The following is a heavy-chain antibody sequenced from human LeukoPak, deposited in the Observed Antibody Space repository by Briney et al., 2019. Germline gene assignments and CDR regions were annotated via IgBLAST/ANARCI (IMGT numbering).Heavy chain of an antibody. CDR2: MWYDGSRE. J-gene: IGHJ4*02. CDR1: GFILSTHG. D-gene: IGHD1-26*01. CDR3: ARDLSFGSLDF. Sequence: GGSLRLSCAASGFILSTHGMHWVRQAPGKGLEWVAGMWYDGSREDYAGSVKGRFTISRDMSKNTLNLQMNSLRVKDTAMFYCARDLSFGSLDFRGQGTLVTVSS. V-gene: IGHV3-33*01.